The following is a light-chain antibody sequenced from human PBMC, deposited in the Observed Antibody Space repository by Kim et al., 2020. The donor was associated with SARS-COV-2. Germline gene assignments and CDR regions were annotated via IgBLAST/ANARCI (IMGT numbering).Light chain of an antibody. CDR3: QVWDSSTWV. CDR1: NIVRRN. V-gene: IGLV3-9*01. J-gene: IGLJ3*02. CDR2: RDY. Sequence: SYELTQPLSVSVALGQTASIICGGNNIVRRNVHWYQQRPGQAPVLVIYRDYNRPSGIPERFSGSNSGNTATLTISRAQDRDEDDYYCQVWDSSTWVFGGG.